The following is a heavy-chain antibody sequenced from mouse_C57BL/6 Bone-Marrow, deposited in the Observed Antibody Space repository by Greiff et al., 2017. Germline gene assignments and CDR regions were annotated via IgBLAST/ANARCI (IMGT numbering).Heavy chain of an antibody. CDR1: GFNIKNTY. CDR3: ARPLFITTRGFDY. Sequence: EVQGVESVAELVRPGASVKLSCTASGFNIKNTYMHWVKQRPEQGLEWIGRIDPANGNTKYAPKFQGKATITADTSSNTAYLQLSSLTSEDTAIYYCARPLFITTRGFDYWGQGTTLTVSS. CDR2: IDPANGNT. V-gene: IGHV14-3*01. J-gene: IGHJ2*01. D-gene: IGHD1-1*01.